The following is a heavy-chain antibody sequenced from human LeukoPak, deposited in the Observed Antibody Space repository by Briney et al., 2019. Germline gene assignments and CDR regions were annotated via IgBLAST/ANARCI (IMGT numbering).Heavy chain of an antibody. V-gene: IGHV3-30*04. CDR2: ISYDGSNK. Sequence: PGGSLRLSCAASGFTFSSYAMHWARQAPGKGLEWVAVISYDGSNKYYADSVKGRFTISRDNSKNTLYLQMNSLRAEDTAVYYCAKLGGSIAAAGTTIDYWGQGTLVTVSS. CDR3: AKLGGSIAAAGTTIDY. CDR1: GFTFSSYA. D-gene: IGHD6-13*01. J-gene: IGHJ4*02.